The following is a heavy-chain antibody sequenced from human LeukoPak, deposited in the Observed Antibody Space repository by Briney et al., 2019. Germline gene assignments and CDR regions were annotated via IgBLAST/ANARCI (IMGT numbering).Heavy chain of an antibody. CDR1: GFTFSSYG. V-gene: IGHV3-30*02. CDR3: AYTPSAIGAFDY. CDR2: IRYDGSNK. Sequence: GGSLRLSCAASGFTFSSYGMHWVRQAPGKGLEWVAFIRYDGSNKYYADSVKGRFTISRDNSKNTLYLQMNSLRAEDTAVYYCAYTPSAIGAFDYWGQGTLVTVSS. J-gene: IGHJ4*02.